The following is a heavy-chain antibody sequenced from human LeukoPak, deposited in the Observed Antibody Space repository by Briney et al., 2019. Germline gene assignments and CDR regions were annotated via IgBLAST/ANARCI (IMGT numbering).Heavy chain of an antibody. J-gene: IGHJ4*02. Sequence: SETLSLTCTVSGGSISSSSYYWGWIRQPPGKGLEWIGSIYYSGSTYYNPSLKSRVTISVDTSKNQFSLKLSSVTAADTAVYYCARDMRGNWFSPFDYWGQGTLVTASS. CDR3: ARDMRGNWFSPFDY. CDR1: GGSISSSSYY. D-gene: IGHD1-20*01. CDR2: IYYSGST. V-gene: IGHV4-39*07.